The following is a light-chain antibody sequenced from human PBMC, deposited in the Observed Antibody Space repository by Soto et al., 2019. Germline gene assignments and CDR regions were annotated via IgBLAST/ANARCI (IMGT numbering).Light chain of an antibody. CDR3: CSYAGSYSFRVL. V-gene: IGLV2-11*01. CDR2: DVT. Sequence: QSVLTQPRSVSGSPGQSVTISCTGTNSGGGTYNYVSWYQQHPGKAPKLIIYDVTKRPSGVPDRFSGSKSGNTASLIISGLQAEDEAEYCCCCCSYAGSYSFRVLFGGGTQLTVL. J-gene: IGLJ2*01. CDR1: NSGGGTYNY.